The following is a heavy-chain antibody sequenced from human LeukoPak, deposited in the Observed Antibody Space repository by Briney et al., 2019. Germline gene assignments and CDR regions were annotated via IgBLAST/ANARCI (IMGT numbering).Heavy chain of an antibody. V-gene: IGHV1-69*05. D-gene: IGHD2-2*01. CDR2: IIPIFGTA. J-gene: IGHJ5*02. CDR1: GGTFSSYA. CDR3: ARGEIVVVPAARGVGWCDP. Sequence: ASVKVSCKASGGTFSSYAISWVRQAPGQGLEWMGGIIPIFGTANYAQKFQGRVTITTDESTSTAYMELSSLRSEDTAVYYWARGEIVVVPAARGVGWCDPWGQGTLVTVSS.